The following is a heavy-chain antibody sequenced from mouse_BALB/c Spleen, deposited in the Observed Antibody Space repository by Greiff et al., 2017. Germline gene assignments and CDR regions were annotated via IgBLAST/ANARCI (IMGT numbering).Heavy chain of an antibody. J-gene: IGHJ1*01. CDR3: ARFEDGYYRYFDV. Sequence: QVQLKESGAELMKPGASVKISCKATGYTFSSYWIEWVKQRPGHGLEWIGEILPGSGSTNYNEKFKGKATFTADTSSNTAYMQLSSLTSEDSAVYYCARFEDGYYRYFDVWGAGTTVTVSS. D-gene: IGHD2-3*01. CDR2: ILPGSGST. CDR1: GYTFSSYW. V-gene: IGHV1-9*01.